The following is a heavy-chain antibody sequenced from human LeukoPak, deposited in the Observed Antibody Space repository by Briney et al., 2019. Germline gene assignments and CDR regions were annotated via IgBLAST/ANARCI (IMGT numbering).Heavy chain of an antibody. CDR1: GGSISSYD. CDR2: IYYSGST. D-gene: IGHD1-26*01. Sequence: SETLSLTCTVSGGSISSYDWSWIRQPPGKGLEWIGDIYYSGSTNYNPSLKSRVTISVDTSKNQFSLKLSSVTAADTAVYYCARHSIVGATLDAFDIWGQGTMVTVSS. CDR3: ARHSIVGATLDAFDI. V-gene: IGHV4-59*08. J-gene: IGHJ3*02.